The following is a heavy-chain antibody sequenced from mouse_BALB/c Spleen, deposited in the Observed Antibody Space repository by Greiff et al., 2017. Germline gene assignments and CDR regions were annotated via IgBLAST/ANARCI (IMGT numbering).Heavy chain of an antibody. V-gene: IGHV2-9*02. CDR1: GFSLTSYG. CDR3: ARDRATAKGIAY. D-gene: IGHD1-2*01. CDR2: IWAGGST. Sequence: VKLMESGPGLVAPSQSLSITCTVSGFSLTSYGVHWVRQPPGKGLEWLGVIWAGGSTNYNSALMSRLSISKDNSKSQVFLKMNSLQTDDTAMYYCARDRATAKGIAYWGQGTLVTVSA. J-gene: IGHJ3*01.